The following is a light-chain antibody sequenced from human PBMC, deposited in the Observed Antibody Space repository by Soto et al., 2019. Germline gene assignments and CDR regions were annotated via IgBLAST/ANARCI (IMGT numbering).Light chain of an antibody. CDR1: QNIYTW. V-gene: IGKV1-5*03. J-gene: IGKJ1*01. CDR3: LQYNTYWA. CDR2: EAS. Sequence: DIQMTQSPSTLSASVGDRVSITCRASQNIYTWLAWYQQKPGKAPKVLIYEASSLESGVPSRFSGSGFGTEFTLTISSLQPDDFATYYCLQYNTYWAFGQGTKVDIK.